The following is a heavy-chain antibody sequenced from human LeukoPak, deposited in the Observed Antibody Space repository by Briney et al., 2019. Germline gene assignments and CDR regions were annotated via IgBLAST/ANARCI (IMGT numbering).Heavy chain of an antibody. Sequence: GGSLGVSCAASGFTFSSYAMHWVRQAPGKGLEWVAVISYDGSNKYYADSVKGRFTISRDNSKNTLYLQMNSLRAEDTAVYYCARPDSSSTFDYWGQGTLVTVSS. CDR3: ARPDSSSTFDY. CDR1: GFTFSSYA. CDR2: ISYDGSNK. V-gene: IGHV3-30-3*01. D-gene: IGHD6-13*01. J-gene: IGHJ4*02.